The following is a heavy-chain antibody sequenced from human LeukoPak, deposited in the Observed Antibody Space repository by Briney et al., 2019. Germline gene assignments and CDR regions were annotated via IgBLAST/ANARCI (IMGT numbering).Heavy chain of an antibody. CDR3: AREGLRSIAARRGTRDYMDV. CDR2: VNPNSGDT. J-gene: IGHJ6*03. CDR1: GYTFTGYY. D-gene: IGHD6-6*01. V-gene: IGHV1-2*02. Sequence: ASVKVSCKASGYTFTGYYLHWVRQAPGQGLEWMGCVNPNSGDTNYAQKFQGSVTMTRDTSTTTVYMEVRSLRSDDTAVYYCAREGLRSIAARRGTRDYMDVWGKGTTVIVSS.